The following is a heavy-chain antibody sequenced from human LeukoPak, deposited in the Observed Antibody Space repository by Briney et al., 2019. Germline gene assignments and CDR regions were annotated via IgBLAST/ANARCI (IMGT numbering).Heavy chain of an antibody. V-gene: IGHV3-23*01. D-gene: IGHD4-17*01. Sequence: PGGSLRLSCAASGFTFSSYAMSWVRQAPGKGLERVSAISGSGGSTYYADSVKGRFTISRDNSKNTLYLQMNSLRAEDTAVYYCAKMRRDTVTTFPYFDYWGQGTLVTVSS. CDR2: ISGSGGST. J-gene: IGHJ4*02. CDR3: AKMRRDTVTTFPYFDY. CDR1: GFTFSSYA.